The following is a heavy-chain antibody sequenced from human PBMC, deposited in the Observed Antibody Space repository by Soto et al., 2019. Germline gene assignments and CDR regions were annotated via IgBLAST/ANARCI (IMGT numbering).Heavy chain of an antibody. CDR3: ARLTGDRAFDI. V-gene: IGHV4-59*08. D-gene: IGHD7-27*01. CDR1: GVSITNYF. CDR2: IFYTGST. Sequence: QVHLQESGPGLVKPSETLSLTCTVSGVSITNYFWSWIRQSPGKGLEWIGYIFYTGSTNYSPSLKSRVTISVDTSKNQFSLRLSSVTAADAAVYYCARLTGDRAFDIWGQGTIVIVSS. J-gene: IGHJ3*02.